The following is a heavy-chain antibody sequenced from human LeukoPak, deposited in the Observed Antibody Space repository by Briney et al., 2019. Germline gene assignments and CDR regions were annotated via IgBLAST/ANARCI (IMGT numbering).Heavy chain of an antibody. CDR2: IHYSGTT. CDR1: GGSISGYY. J-gene: IGHJ6*02. CDR3: ARHDSYALGSHPLDV. D-gene: IGHD3-10*01. Sequence: SETLSLTCTVSGGSISGYYWSWIRLPPGKGLEWIAYIHYSGTTNYNPSLRSRVTISVDTSKNQFSLKVNSVTATDTAVYFCARHDSYALGSHPLDVWGQGTTVIVSS. V-gene: IGHV4-59*08.